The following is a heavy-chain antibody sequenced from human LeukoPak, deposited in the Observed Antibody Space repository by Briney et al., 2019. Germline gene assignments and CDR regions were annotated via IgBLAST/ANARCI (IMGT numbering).Heavy chain of an antibody. D-gene: IGHD4-17*01. CDR2: ISYDGSNK. Sequence: GGSLRLSCAASGFTFSSYAMHWVRQAPGKGLEGVAVISYDGSNKYYADSVKGRFTISRDNSKNTLYLQMNSLRAEDTAVYYCARGPTVTYYFDYWGQGTLVTVSS. CDR3: ARGPTVTYYFDY. J-gene: IGHJ4*02. V-gene: IGHV3-30-3*01. CDR1: GFTFSSYA.